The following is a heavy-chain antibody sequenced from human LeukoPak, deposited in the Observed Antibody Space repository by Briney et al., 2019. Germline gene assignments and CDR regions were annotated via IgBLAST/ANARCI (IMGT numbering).Heavy chain of an antibody. CDR3: AKRIAAAGGNDAFDI. J-gene: IGHJ3*02. Sequence: PGGSLRLSCAASGSTFSSYAMSWVRQAPGKGLEWVSAISGSGGSTYYADSVKGRFTISRDNSKNTLYLQMNSLRAEDTAVYYCAKRIAAAGGNDAFDIWGQGTMVTVSS. D-gene: IGHD6-13*01. CDR1: GSTFSSYA. V-gene: IGHV3-23*01. CDR2: ISGSGGST.